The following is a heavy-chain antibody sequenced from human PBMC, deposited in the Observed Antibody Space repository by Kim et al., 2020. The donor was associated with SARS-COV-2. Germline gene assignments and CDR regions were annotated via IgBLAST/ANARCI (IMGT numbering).Heavy chain of an antibody. V-gene: IGHV1-46*01. Sequence: ASVKVSCKASGYTFTSYYMHWVRQAPGQGLEWMGIINPSGGSTSYAQKFQGRVTMTRDTSTSTVYMELSSLRSEDTAVYYCARDLPPAAYCGGDCYLDAFDIWGQGTMVTVSS. CDR3: ARDLPPAAYCGGDCYLDAFDI. CDR2: INPSGGST. D-gene: IGHD2-21*02. CDR1: GYTFTSYY. J-gene: IGHJ3*02.